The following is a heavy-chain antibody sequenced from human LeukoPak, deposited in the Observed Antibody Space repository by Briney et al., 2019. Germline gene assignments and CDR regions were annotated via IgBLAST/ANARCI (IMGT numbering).Heavy chain of an antibody. D-gene: IGHD3-16*01. CDR3: ARAWGF. CDR1: GFTFSTYG. Sequence: GGSLRLSCAASGFTFSTYGMHWVRQAPGKGLEWVAVIWYDGSNKFYADSVKGRFTISRDNSKNTLYLQMNSLRAEDTAVYYCARAWGFWGQGTLVTVSS. CDR2: IWYDGSNK. J-gene: IGHJ4*02. V-gene: IGHV3-30*19.